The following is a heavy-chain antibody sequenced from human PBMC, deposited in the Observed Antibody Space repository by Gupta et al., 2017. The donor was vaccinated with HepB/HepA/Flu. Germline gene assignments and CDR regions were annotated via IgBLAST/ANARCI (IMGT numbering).Heavy chain of an antibody. CDR3: ASVGFGSSPVFDY. Sequence: EAKLVEYGGGLVQPVGSLRLHCAASGFTFSSYWMSWARQAPGKGREWVDNIKPDGSEKYYVDSVKGRFTISRDNDKKSLYLQLNSLRAEDTAVDYCASVGFGSSPVFDYWGQGTLITVSS. CDR1: GFTFSSYW. V-gene: IGHV3-7*01. J-gene: IGHJ4*02. CDR2: IKPDGSEK. D-gene: IGHD6-6*01.